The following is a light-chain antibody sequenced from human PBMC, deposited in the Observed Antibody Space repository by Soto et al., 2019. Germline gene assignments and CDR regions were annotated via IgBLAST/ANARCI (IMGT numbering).Light chain of an antibody. J-gene: IGLJ2*01. Sequence: QLVLTQSPSASASLGASVKLTCTLSSGHSSYAIAWHQQQPEKGPRYLMKLNSDGSHSKGDGIPDRFSGSNSGAERYLTISSLQSEDEADYYCQTWDTYIHVVFGGGTKLTVL. CDR2: LNSDGSH. V-gene: IGLV4-69*01. CDR3: QTWDTYIHVV. CDR1: SGHSSYA.